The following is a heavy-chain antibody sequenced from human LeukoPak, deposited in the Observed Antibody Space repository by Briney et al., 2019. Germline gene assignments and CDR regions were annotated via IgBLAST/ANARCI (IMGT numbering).Heavy chain of an antibody. D-gene: IGHD2-2*01. Sequence: SETLSLTCTVSGGSISSYYWSWIRQPPVKGLEWIGYIYYSGSTNYNPSLKSRVTISVDTSKNQFSLKLSSVTAADTAVYYCARGAIVVVPAARTADAFDIWGQGTMVTVSS. CDR2: IYYSGST. J-gene: IGHJ3*02. CDR1: GGSISSYY. V-gene: IGHV4-59*01. CDR3: ARGAIVVVPAARTADAFDI.